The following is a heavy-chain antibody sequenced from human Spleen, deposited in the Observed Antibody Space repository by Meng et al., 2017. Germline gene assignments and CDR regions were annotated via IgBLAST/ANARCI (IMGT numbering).Heavy chain of an antibody. CDR3: ARGPTTMAHDFDY. D-gene: IGHD4-11*01. CDR1: GYSISSGNY. V-gene: IGHV4-38-2*02. CDR2: INHSGST. J-gene: IGHJ4*02. Sequence: SETLSLTCTVSGYSISSGNYWGWIRQPPGKGLEWIGEINHSGSTNYNPSLESRATISVDTSQNNLSLKLSSVTAADSAVYYCARGPTTMAHDFDYWGQGTLVTVSS.